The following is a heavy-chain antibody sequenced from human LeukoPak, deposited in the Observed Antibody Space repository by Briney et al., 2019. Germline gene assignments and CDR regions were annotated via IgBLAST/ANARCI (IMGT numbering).Heavy chain of an antibody. Sequence: GGSLRLSCAASGFTFSSYSMNWVRQAPGKGLEWVSYISSSSSTIYYADSVKGRFTISRDNAKNSLYLQMNSLRAEDTAVYYCARDTPVDCSSTSCYNSRDYWGQGTLVTVSS. V-gene: IGHV3-48*01. J-gene: IGHJ4*02. CDR1: GFTFSSYS. D-gene: IGHD2-2*02. CDR2: ISSSSSTI. CDR3: ARDTPVDCSSTSCYNSRDY.